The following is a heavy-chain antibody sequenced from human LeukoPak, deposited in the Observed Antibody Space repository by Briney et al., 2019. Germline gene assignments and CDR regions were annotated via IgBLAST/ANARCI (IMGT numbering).Heavy chain of an antibody. CDR2: IRYDGSNK. V-gene: IGHV3-30*02. Sequence: GGSLRLSCAASAFTFSNYGMHWVRQAPGKGLEWVAFIRYDGSNKYYADSLKGRFTISRDNSKNTLYLQMNSLRAEDTAVYYCAKRRGLELLYYYYMDVWGKGTTVTVSS. D-gene: IGHD1-7*01. CDR3: AKRRGLELLYYYYMDV. CDR1: AFTFSNYG. J-gene: IGHJ6*03.